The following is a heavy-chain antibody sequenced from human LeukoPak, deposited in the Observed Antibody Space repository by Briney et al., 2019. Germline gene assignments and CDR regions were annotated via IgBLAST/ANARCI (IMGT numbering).Heavy chain of an antibody. CDR2: IIPTLGIA. CDR3: ARGYCSGGSCYGSDAFDI. V-gene: IGHV1-69*04. Sequence: SVKVSCKASGGTFSSYAISWVRQAPGQGLEWMGRIIPTLGIANYAQKFQGRVTITADKSTSTAYMELSSLRSEDTAVYYCARGYCSGGSCYGSDAFDIWGQGTMVTVSS. J-gene: IGHJ3*02. D-gene: IGHD2-15*01. CDR1: GGTFSSYA.